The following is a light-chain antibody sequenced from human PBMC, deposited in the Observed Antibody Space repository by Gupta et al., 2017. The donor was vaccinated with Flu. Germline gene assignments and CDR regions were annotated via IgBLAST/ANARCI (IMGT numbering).Light chain of an antibody. Sequence: ITCRASQSIGSYLNWDQQKTGKAPKLLIYAASSLQSGVSSRFSGSGSGTDGTDFTLTISSLQPDDFAIYYCQQSYSTPHTFGQGTKLDIK. CDR1: QSIGSY. V-gene: IGKV1-39*01. J-gene: IGKJ2*01. CDR2: AAS. CDR3: QQSYSTPHT.